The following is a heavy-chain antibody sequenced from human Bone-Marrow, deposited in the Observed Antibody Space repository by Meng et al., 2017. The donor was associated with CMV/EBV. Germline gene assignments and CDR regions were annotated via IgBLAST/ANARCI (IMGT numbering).Heavy chain of an antibody. Sequence: GESLKISCAASGFTFSGYYMSWIRQTPGKGLEWISYIGGRSSTIFYADSVKGRFTISRDNAKNSLYLQMNSLRAEDTAVYYCARGAVDDSSGYYHPLGYWGQGMLVTVSS. CDR1: GFTFSGYY. J-gene: IGHJ4*02. CDR2: IGGRSSTI. V-gene: IGHV3-11*01. D-gene: IGHD3-22*01. CDR3: ARGAVDDSSGYYHPLGY.